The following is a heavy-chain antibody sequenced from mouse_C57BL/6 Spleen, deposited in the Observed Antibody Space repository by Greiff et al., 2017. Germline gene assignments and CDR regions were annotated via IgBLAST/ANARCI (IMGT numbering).Heavy chain of an antibody. CDR1: GFTFSSYA. D-gene: IGHD1-1*01. CDR3: ARDFITTVVAHWYFDV. Sequence: EVKLVESGGGLVKPGGSLKLSCAASGFTFSSYAMSWVRQTPEKRLEWVATISDGGSYTYYPDNVKGRFTISRDNAKNNLYLQMSHLKSEDTAMYYCARDFITTVVAHWYFDVWGTGTTVTVSS. CDR2: ISDGGSYT. J-gene: IGHJ1*03. V-gene: IGHV5-4*01.